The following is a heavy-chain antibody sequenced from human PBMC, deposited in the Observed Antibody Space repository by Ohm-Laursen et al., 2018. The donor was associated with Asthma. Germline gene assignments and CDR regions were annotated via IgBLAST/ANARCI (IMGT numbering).Heavy chain of an antibody. CDR3: ARRDFSGGDPSAAFDI. D-gene: IGHD2-21*02. J-gene: IGHJ3*02. V-gene: IGHV3-30-3*01. Sequence: SLRLSCAASGFTFSSNAMHWVRQAPGKGLEWVSIITSDGSWTSYADSVKGRFTISRDNSKNTLYMQMNSLRAEDTAVYYCARRDFSGGDPSAAFDIWGQGTMVTVSS. CDR2: ITSDGSWT. CDR1: GFTFSSNA.